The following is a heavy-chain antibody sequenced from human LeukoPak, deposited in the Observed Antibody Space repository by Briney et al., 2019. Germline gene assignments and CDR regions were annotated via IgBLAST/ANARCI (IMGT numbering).Heavy chain of an antibody. CDR3: AKGWHSSGWYNVDYYYYGMDV. J-gene: IGHJ6*02. V-gene: IGHV3-23*01. D-gene: IGHD6-19*01. Sequence: PGGSLRLSCAASGFTFSSYAMSWVRQAPGKGLEWVSGFSNSGGSTYYADSVKGRFTISRDNSKNTLYLQMNSLRAEDTAVYYCAKGWHSSGWYNVDYYYYGMDVWGQGTTVTVSS. CDR2: FSNSGGST. CDR1: GFTFSSYA.